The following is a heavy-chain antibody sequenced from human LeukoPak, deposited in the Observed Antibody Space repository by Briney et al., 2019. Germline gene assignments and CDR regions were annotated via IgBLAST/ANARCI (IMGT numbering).Heavy chain of an antibody. Sequence: PGGSLRLSCAASGFTFSSYGMHWVRQAPGKGLEWVAFIRYDRSNKNYADSVKGRFTISRDNSKNTLYLQMNSLRAEDTAVYYCAKDPMTTVTLYYFDYWGQGTLVTVSS. D-gene: IGHD4-17*01. CDR3: AKDPMTTVTLYYFDY. CDR2: IRYDRSNK. J-gene: IGHJ4*02. V-gene: IGHV3-30*02. CDR1: GFTFSSYG.